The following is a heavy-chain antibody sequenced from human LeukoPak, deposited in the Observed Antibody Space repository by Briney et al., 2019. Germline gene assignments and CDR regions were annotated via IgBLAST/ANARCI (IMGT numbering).Heavy chain of an antibody. J-gene: IGHJ4*02. D-gene: IGHD5-24*01. CDR2: IYYSGST. CDR1: GGSISSSSYY. CDR3: ARRRHGWLQLEPEFDY. Sequence: SETLSLTCTVSGGSISSSSYYWGWIRQPPGKGLEWIGSIYYSGSTYYNPSLKSRVTISVDTSKNQFSLKLSSVTAADTAVYYCARRRHGWLQLEPEFDYWGQGTLVTVSS. V-gene: IGHV4-39*07.